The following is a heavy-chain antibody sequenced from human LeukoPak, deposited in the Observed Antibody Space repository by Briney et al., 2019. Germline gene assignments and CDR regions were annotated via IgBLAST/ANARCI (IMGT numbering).Heavy chain of an antibody. J-gene: IGHJ4*02. CDR2: IHHSGDT. Sequence: SETLSLTCSVSGGSISSDPDYWAWVRQPPGKGLESIGSIHHSGDTFYSPSLESRVTLSVDTSKNQFSLKLSSVTAADTAVYYCARLKYYDSSGYYPLFDYWGQGTLVTVSS. D-gene: IGHD3-22*01. CDR1: GGSISSDPDY. CDR3: ARLKYYDSSGYYPLFDY. V-gene: IGHV4-39*01.